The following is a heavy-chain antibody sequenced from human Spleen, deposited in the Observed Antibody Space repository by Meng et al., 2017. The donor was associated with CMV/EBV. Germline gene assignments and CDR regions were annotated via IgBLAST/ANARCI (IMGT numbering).Heavy chain of an antibody. CDR2: INHSGST. CDR1: GGSFSGYY. D-gene: IGHD3-10*01. Sequence: LSLTFPVYGGSFSGYYWSWIRPPPGTGLEWIGEINHSGSTNYNPSLKSRVTISVDTSKNQFSLKLSSVTAADTAVYYCARAIGWFDPWGQGTLVTVSS. CDR3: ARAIGWFDP. V-gene: IGHV4-34*01. J-gene: IGHJ5*02.